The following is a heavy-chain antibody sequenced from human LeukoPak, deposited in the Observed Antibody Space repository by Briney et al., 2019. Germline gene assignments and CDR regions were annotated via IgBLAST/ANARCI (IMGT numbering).Heavy chain of an antibody. CDR1: GFTFSDHY. CDR3: ARVGRYFDAFDI. D-gene: IGHD1-26*01. CDR2: TRTKANSYTT. V-gene: IGHV3-72*01. J-gene: IGHJ3*02. Sequence: GGSLRLSCAASGFTFSDHYMDWVRQAPGKGLEWVGCTRTKANSYTTEYAASVKGRFSISRDDSKNSLYLQMNSLKTEDTAVYYCARVGRYFDAFDIWGQGTMVTVSS.